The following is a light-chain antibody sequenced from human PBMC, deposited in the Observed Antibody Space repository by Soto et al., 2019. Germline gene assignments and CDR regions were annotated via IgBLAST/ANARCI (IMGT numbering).Light chain of an antibody. CDR1: QSVASS. CDR3: QQYHYWPIT. J-gene: IGKJ5*01. Sequence: ERVMTQSPATLSASPGERVTLSCRASQSVASSVAWYQQKPDQAPRLILYGASTRATGFPARFSGSGSGTEFTLTISSLQSEDFAVYLCQQYHYWPITFGQGTRLEIK. CDR2: GAS. V-gene: IGKV3-15*01.